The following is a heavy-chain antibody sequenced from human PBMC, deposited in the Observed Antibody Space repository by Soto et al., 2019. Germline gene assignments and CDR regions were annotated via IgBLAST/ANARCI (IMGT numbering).Heavy chain of an antibody. J-gene: IGHJ4*02. D-gene: IGHD6-13*01. CDR3: ARGRYSSSWGDAYRPYFDY. CDR1: GFTFSSYG. Sequence: QVQLVESGGGVVQPGRSLRLSCAASGFTFSSYGMHWVRQAPGKGLEWVAVIWYDGSNKYYADSVKGRFTISRDNSKNTLYLQMNSLRAEDTAVYYCARGRYSSSWGDAYRPYFDYWGQGTLVTVSS. CDR2: IWYDGSNK. V-gene: IGHV3-33*01.